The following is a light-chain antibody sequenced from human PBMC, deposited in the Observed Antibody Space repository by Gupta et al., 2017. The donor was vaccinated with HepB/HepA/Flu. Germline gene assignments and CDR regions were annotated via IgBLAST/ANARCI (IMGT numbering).Light chain of an antibody. Sequence: DIQLTQYTSTLSASVGDRVTSTCRASQNIGFWLAGYQQKPGKAPKVLIYKTSTLESGAPSRFTGTGSGTYFTLISNSLQPDDFATYYCQQYNRYRWTFGQGTKVDIK. J-gene: IGKJ1*01. V-gene: IGKV1-5*03. CDR2: KTS. CDR1: QNIGFW. CDR3: QQYNRYRWT.